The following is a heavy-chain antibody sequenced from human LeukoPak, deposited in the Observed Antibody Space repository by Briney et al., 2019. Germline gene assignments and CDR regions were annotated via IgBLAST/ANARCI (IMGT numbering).Heavy chain of an antibody. Sequence: PSETLSLTCTVSGGSISSYYWSWIRQPPGKGLEWIGYIYYSGSTNYNPSLKSRVTISVDTSKNQFSLKLSSVTAADTAVYYCARQYLTGYYYHMDVWGKGTTVTVSS. CDR3: ARQYLTGYYYHMDV. CDR2: IYYSGST. D-gene: IGHD3-9*01. V-gene: IGHV4-59*01. CDR1: GGSISSYY. J-gene: IGHJ6*03.